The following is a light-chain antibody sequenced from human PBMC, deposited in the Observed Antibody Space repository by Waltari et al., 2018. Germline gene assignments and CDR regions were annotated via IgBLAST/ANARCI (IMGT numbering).Light chain of an antibody. Sequence: SYELTQPPSVSVSPGQTARITCSGDALPKKYAYWYQQKSGQTPVLVIYEDKKRPSGIPERVSGSSSRTVATLTISGAQVEDEADYFCYSTDNNGRGVFGGGTKLTVL. CDR2: EDK. J-gene: IGLJ2*01. CDR1: ALPKKY. V-gene: IGLV3-10*01. CDR3: YSTDNNGRGV.